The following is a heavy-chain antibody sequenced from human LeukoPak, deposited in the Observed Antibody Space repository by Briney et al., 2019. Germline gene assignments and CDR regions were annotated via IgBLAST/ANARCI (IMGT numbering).Heavy chain of an antibody. J-gene: IGHJ3*02. CDR2: VSYAGRT. CDR3: ATLLDNDSSGDPDTFDM. Sequence: SETLSLTCTVSGGGSINGHYWSWIRQPPGKGLEWIGFVSYAGRTKYNPSLQSRVTISVATSENNFSLKLTSVTTAETALSYWATLLDNDSSGDPDTFDMWGQGTVVIVSS. V-gene: IGHV4-59*11. CDR1: GGGSINGHY. D-gene: IGHD3-22*01.